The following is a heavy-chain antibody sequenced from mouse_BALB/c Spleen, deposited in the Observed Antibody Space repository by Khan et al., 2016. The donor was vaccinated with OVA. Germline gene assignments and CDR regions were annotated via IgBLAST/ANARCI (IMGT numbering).Heavy chain of an antibody. J-gene: IGHJ3*01. Sequence: EVELVESGPELMKPGASVKISCKASGYSFTSYYIHWVKQSHGKSLEWIGYIDPFNGGTSYNPKFKGKATLTVDQSSSTAYMHLSSLTSDDSAVYYCARHVYVAWFAYWGQGTLVTVSA. CDR2: IDPFNGGT. D-gene: IGHD2-2*01. CDR3: ARHVYVAWFAY. V-gene: IGHV1S135*01. CDR1: GYSFTSYY.